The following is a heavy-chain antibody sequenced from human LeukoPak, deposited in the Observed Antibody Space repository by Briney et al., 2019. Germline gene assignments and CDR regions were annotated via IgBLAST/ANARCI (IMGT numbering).Heavy chain of an antibody. V-gene: IGHV3-30*02. CDR3: ASGFPPSWNYPQRDYYYYMDV. CDR1: GFTFRNYG. CDR2: IRSDGSDK. J-gene: IGHJ6*03. D-gene: IGHD1-7*01. Sequence: PGGSLRLSCAASGFTFRNYGMYWVRQAPGKGLEWVAYIRSDGSDKYHADSVKGRFSISRDNSENTLYLQMNSLRAEDTAVYYCASGFPPSWNYPQRDYYYYMDVWGKGTTVTVSS.